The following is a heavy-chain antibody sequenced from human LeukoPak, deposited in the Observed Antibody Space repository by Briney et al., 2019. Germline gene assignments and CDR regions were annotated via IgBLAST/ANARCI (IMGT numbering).Heavy chain of an antibody. CDR3: ARGPYDY. Sequence: GGSLRLSCAASGFTVSSHYMSWVRQAPGKGLEWVATMAQDGSEKYYVDSVKGRFTISRDNAKNSLYLQMNSLRVEDTAVYYCARGPYDYWGQGTLVTVSS. V-gene: IGHV3-7*05. CDR2: MAQDGSEK. J-gene: IGHJ4*02. CDR1: GFTVSSHY.